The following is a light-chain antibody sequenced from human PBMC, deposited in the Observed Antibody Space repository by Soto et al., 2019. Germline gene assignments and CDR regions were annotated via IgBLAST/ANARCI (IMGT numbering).Light chain of an antibody. J-gene: IGLJ1*01. CDR2: DVG. V-gene: IGLV2-8*01. CDR1: SSDVGGFDW. Sequence: QSALTQPPSASGSPGQSVTISCTGSSSDVGGFDWVSWYQQHPGKVPKLMIYDVGKRPSGVPDRFSGSKSGNTASLTVSGLQAEDEADYYCCSYAGRTAVFGTGTKVTVL. CDR3: CSYAGRTAV.